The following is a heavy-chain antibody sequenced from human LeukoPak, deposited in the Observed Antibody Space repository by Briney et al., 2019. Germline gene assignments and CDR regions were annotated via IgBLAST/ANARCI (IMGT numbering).Heavy chain of an antibody. CDR1: GYTFTSYG. CDR3: ARSQLPYYFDY. D-gene: IGHD2-2*01. CDR2: ISAYNGNT. J-gene: IGHJ4*02. Sequence: ASVKVSCKASGYTFTSYGISWVRQAPGQGLEWMGWISAYNGNTNYAQKLQGRVTMATDTSTSTAYMERRSLRADDTAVYYCARSQLPYYFDYWGQGTLVTVSS. V-gene: IGHV1-18*01.